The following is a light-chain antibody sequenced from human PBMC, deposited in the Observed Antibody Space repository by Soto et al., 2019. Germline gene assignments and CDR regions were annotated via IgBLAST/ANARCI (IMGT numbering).Light chain of an antibody. CDR3: SSYSRSNTLV. V-gene: IGLV2-14*01. CDR2: EVS. J-gene: IGLJ1*01. CDR1: SSDVGGYKY. Sequence: QSVLTQPASVSGSPGQSITISCTGTSSDVGGYKYVSWHQLHPGKAPKLIIYEVSNRPSGVSNRFSGSKSGNTASLTISGLQAEDEADYYCSSYSRSNTLVFGTGTKVTVL.